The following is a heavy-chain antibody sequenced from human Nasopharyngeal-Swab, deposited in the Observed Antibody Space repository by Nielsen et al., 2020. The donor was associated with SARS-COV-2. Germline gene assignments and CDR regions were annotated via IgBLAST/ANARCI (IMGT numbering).Heavy chain of an antibody. CDR3: ARVPGDTAMASDY. V-gene: IGHV3-33*01. J-gene: IGHJ4*02. D-gene: IGHD5-18*01. Sequence: VRQAPGKGLEWVAVIWYDGSNKYYADSVKGRFAISRDNSKNTLYLQMNSLRAEDTAVYYCARVPGDTAMASDYWGQGTLVTGSS. CDR2: IWYDGSNK.